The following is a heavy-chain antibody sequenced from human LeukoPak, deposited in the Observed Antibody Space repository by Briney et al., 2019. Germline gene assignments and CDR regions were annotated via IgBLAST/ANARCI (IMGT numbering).Heavy chain of an antibody. Sequence: GGSLRLSCAVSGFTFSSYAMSWVRQAPGKGLEWVSAISGSGGSTYYADSVKGRFTISRDNSKNTLYLQINSLRAEDTAVYYCARGRAAAGTAYAFDIWGQGTMVTVSS. CDR3: ARGRAAAGTAYAFDI. V-gene: IGHV3-23*01. CDR2: ISGSGGST. D-gene: IGHD6-13*01. J-gene: IGHJ3*02. CDR1: GFTFSSYA.